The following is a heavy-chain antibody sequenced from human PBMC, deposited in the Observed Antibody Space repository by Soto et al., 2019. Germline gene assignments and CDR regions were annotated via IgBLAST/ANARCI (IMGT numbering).Heavy chain of an antibody. Sequence: QITLKESGPTLVKPTQTLTLTCSFSGFSLSTTGVGVGWIRQPPGKALECLALIYWDDDKRYSPSLKSRLAITKAPSKNQVVLTLTNMDPVDTATYYCAHRLCAGSCFWDVGYFDYWGQGALVTVSS. J-gene: IGHJ4*02. CDR3: AHRLCAGSCFWDVGYFDY. V-gene: IGHV2-5*02. CDR1: GFSLSTTGVG. D-gene: IGHD2-15*01. CDR2: IYWDDDK.